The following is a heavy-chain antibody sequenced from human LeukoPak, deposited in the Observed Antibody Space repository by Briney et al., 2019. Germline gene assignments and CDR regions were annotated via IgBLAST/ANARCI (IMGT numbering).Heavy chain of an antibody. CDR1: GYTFTSYG. Sequence: ASVKVSCKASGYTFTSYGISWVRQAPGQGLEWMGWISAYSGNTNYAQKLQGRVTMTTDTSTSTAYMELRSLRSDDTAVYYCARAQYSSGWYSTIDYWGQGTLVTVSS. V-gene: IGHV1-18*01. CDR2: ISAYSGNT. D-gene: IGHD6-19*01. CDR3: ARAQYSSGWYSTIDY. J-gene: IGHJ4*02.